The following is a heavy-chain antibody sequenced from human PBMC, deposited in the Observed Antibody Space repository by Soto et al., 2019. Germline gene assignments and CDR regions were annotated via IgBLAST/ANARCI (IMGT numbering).Heavy chain of an antibody. V-gene: IGHV1-18*01. CDR2: ISAYNGNT. J-gene: IGHJ4*01. CDR1: GYTLTSYG. CDR3: ARAKSRDYHRTLLFDF. Sequence: PSVKVSFKPSGYTLTSYGISWVRQTPGHGLEWMGEISAYNGNTNYAQKLQGRVTMTRDTSTSTVYMELGSLRSEDTAVYYCARAKSRDYHRTLLFDFWGHGTLVTVS. D-gene: IGHD2-21*01.